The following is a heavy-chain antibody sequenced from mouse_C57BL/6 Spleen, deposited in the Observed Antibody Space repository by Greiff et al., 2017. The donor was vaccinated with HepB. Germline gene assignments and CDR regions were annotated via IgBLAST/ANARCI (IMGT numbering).Heavy chain of an antibody. CDR1: GYTFTSYW. J-gene: IGHJ4*01. CDR2: IYPSDSET. D-gene: IGHD2-2*01. CDR3: ARGGYYGYDNYAMDY. Sequence: QVQLQQPVAELVRPGSSVKLSCKASGYTFTSYWMDWVKQRPGQGLEWIGNIYPSDSETHYNQKFKDKATLTVDKSSSTAYMQLSSLTSEDSAVYYCARGGYYGYDNYAMDYWGQGTSVTVSS. V-gene: IGHV1-61*01.